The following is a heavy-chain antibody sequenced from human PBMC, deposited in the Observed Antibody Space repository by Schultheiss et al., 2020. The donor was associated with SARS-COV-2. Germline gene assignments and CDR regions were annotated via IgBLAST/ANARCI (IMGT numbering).Heavy chain of an antibody. D-gene: IGHD2-2*01. CDR1: GGSISSYY. CDR2: IYYSGST. CDR3: ARGRSHIVVVPAASQYYFDY. V-gene: IGHV4-59*12. Sequence: GSLRLSCTVSGGSISSYYWSWIRQPPGKGLEWIGYIYYSGSTNYNPSLKSRVTISVDTSKNQFSLKLSSVTAADTAVYYCARGRSHIVVVPAASQYYFDYWGQGTLVTVSS. J-gene: IGHJ4*02.